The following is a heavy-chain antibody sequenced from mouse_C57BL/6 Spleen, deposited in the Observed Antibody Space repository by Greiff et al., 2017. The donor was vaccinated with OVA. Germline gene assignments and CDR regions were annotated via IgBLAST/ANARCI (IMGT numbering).Heavy chain of an antibody. CDR2: IYPGSGNT. J-gene: IGHJ2*01. CDR3: ASWGGDFDY. Sequence: VQLQQSGAELVRPGASVKLSCKASGYTFTDYYINWVKQRPGQGLEWIARIYPGSGNTYYNEKFKGKATLTAEKSSSTAYMQLSSLTSEDSAVYFCASWGGDFDYWGQGTTLTVSS. V-gene: IGHV1-76*01. D-gene: IGHD4-1*01. CDR1: GYTFTDYY.